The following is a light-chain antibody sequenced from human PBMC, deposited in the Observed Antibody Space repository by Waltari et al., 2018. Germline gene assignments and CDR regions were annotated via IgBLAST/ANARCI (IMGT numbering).Light chain of an antibody. V-gene: IGLV3-1*01. CDR3: QAWDSSTVV. CDR2: HDS. J-gene: IGLJ2*01. CDR1: KLGDKY. Sequence: SYELTQPPSVSVSPGQTASITCSGDKLGDKYACWYQQKPGQAPGLGIYHDSKRPRGVLGRFSGSNSGSTATLTISGTQAMDEADYYCQAWDSSTVVFGGGTKLTVL.